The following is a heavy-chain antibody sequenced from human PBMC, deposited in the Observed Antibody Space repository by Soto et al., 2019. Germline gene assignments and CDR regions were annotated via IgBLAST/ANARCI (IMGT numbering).Heavy chain of an antibody. V-gene: IGHV3-74*01. D-gene: IGHD3-9*01. CDR2: ISGDGVTT. Sequence: EVQLVESGGDLVQRGGSLRLSCAASGFPFSSYWMHWVRHTPGKGLDWVARISGDGVTTYYADSVTGRFTVSRDNAKKPLSLQISGLRAEDTAVYYCAREYYGLLTGYYTDYCGQGTLVSVSS. CDR1: GFPFSSYW. J-gene: IGHJ4*02. CDR3: AREYYGLLTGYYTDY.